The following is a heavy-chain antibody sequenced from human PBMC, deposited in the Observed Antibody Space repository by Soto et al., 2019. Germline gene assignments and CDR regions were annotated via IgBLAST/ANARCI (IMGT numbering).Heavy chain of an antibody. Sequence: SETLSLTCAVYGGSFSGYYWSWIRQPPGKGLEWIGEINHSGSTNYNPSLKSRVTISVDTSKNQFSLKPSSVTAADTAVYYCARRYYDFWSGYYQTDYYYYMDVWGKGTTVTVSS. CDR3: ARRYYDFWSGYYQTDYYYYMDV. J-gene: IGHJ6*03. CDR1: GGSFSGYY. D-gene: IGHD3-3*01. CDR2: INHSGST. V-gene: IGHV4-34*01.